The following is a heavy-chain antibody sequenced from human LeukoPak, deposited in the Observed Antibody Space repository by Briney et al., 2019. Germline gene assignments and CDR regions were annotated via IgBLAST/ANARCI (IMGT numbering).Heavy chain of an antibody. CDR3: VKDLYKGETSTWYYFDY. D-gene: IGHD6-13*01. V-gene: IGHV3-64D*06. J-gene: IGHJ4*02. CDR1: GFTFSTYA. CDR2: INTSGDKT. Sequence: GGSLRLSCSGSGFTFSTYAIHWVRQAPGKGPEYVSLINTSGDKTYYADSVEGRFTISRDNSKNTVSLQMSSLRDEDTAMYYCVKDLYKGETSTWYYFDYWGQGTLVTVSS.